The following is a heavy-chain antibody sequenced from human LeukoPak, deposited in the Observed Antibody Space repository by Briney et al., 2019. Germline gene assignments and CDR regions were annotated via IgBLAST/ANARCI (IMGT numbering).Heavy chain of an antibody. CDR3: AREGISSSWGPDY. V-gene: IGHV3-21*01. CDR1: GFTFTSYS. Sequence: GGSLRLSCAASGFTFTSYSINWVRQAPGKGLEWVSSISSTSSYVYHADSVKGRFTISRDNAKNSVYLQMSSLRAEDTAVYYCAREGISSSWGPDYWGQGTLVTVSS. CDR2: ISSTSSYV. D-gene: IGHD6-13*01. J-gene: IGHJ4*02.